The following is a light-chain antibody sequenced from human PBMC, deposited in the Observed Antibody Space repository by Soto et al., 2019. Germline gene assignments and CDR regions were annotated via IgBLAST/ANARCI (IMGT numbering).Light chain of an antibody. Sequence: QSALTQPASVSGSPGQSITISCTGTSSDVGAYDFVSWYQHYPGKAPKLVTFDVTHRPPRISDRFSGSKSANTASLPISGLQAQHEAFYYCSSYTTRSTPFFGGETKVTVL. J-gene: IGLJ1*01. CDR3: SSYTTRSTPF. V-gene: IGLV2-14*01. CDR1: SSDVGAYDF. CDR2: DVT.